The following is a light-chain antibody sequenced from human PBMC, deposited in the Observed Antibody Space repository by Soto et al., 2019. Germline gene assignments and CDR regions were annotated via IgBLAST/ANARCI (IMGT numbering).Light chain of an antibody. CDR1: QSISSY. J-gene: IGKJ2*01. CDR3: QQSYSTPDT. V-gene: IGKV1-39*01. Sequence: DIQMPQSQSSLSASVGDRVTITCRASQSISSYLNWYQQKPGKAPKLLIYAASNLQSGVPSRFSGSGSGTEFTRTISSLQPEDFATYYWQQSYSTPDTFGQGTKLEIK. CDR2: AAS.